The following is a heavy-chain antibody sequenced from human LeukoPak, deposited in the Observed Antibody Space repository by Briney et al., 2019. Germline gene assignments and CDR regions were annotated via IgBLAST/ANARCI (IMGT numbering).Heavy chain of an antibody. J-gene: IGHJ4*02. CDR2: INHSRST. V-gene: IGHV4-34*01. CDR3: ARGKRGYSSSWYDY. D-gene: IGHD6-13*01. Sequence: PSETLSLTCAVYGGSFTAYYWNWIRQPPGKGLQWIGEINHSRSTNYIPSLKSRVTISVDTSKNQFSLKLSSVTAADSGVYYCARGKRGYSSSWYDYWGQGTLVTVSS. CDR1: GGSFTAYY.